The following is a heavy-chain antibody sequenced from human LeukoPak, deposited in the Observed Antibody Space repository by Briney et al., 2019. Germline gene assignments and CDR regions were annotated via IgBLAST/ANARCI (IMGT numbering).Heavy chain of an antibody. Sequence: GGSLRLSCAASGFTFDDYGMSWVRHAPGKGLEWVSGINWNGGSTGYADSVKGRFTISRDNAKNSLYLQMNSLRAEDTAVYYCARDQITMVRGVIIKDYYYYMDVWGKGTTVTVSS. CDR1: GFTFDDYG. CDR2: INWNGGST. D-gene: IGHD3-10*01. J-gene: IGHJ6*03. CDR3: ARDQITMVRGVIIKDYYYYMDV. V-gene: IGHV3-20*04.